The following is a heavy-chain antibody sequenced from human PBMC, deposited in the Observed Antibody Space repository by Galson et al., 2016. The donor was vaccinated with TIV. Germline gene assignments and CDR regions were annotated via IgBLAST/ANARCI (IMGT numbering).Heavy chain of an antibody. CDR3: AKDRNTAFDTYSYYYGIDV. D-gene: IGHD5-18*01. V-gene: IGHV1-69*13. CDR2: ITPLFGTT. J-gene: IGHJ6*02. Sequence: SVKVSCKAPGGTFSSFVFNWVRQAPGQGLEWMGGITPLFGTTNYAQKFQGRVTITADESTSTVYMELSSLRSEATAVYYCAKDRNTAFDTYSYYYGIDVWGQGTTVTVSS. CDR1: GGTFSSFV.